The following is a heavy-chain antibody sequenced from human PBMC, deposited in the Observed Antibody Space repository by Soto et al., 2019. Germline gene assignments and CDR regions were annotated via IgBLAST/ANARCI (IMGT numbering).Heavy chain of an antibody. CDR2: INHSGST. J-gene: IGHJ5*02. Sequence: QPTGRGMEWIGEINHSGSTNYNPSLKSRVTISVDTSKNQFSLKLSSVTAAVTAVYYCARGGISDWFDPWGQGTLVTVSS. V-gene: IGHV4-34*01. CDR3: ARGGISDWFDP.